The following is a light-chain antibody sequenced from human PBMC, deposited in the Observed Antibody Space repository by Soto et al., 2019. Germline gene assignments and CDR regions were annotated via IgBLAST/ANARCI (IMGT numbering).Light chain of an antibody. V-gene: IGKV3-11*01. CDR1: QSVNSY. CDR2: DAS. J-gene: IGKJ5*01. CDR3: QQRSDWPIT. Sequence: EIVLTQSPATLSLSPGERATLSCRASQSVNSYLAWYQQKPGQAPRLLIYDASNMATGIPARFSGIGSGTTFTLTISSLEPEDFAVYYCQQRSDWPITFGQGTRLDIK.